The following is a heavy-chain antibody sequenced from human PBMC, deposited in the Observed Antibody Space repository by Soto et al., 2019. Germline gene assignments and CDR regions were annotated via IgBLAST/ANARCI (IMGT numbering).Heavy chain of an antibody. CDR3: ARYFMVPVDFFDY. J-gene: IGHJ4*02. D-gene: IGHD3-10*01. CDR1: NGSLSSNY. Sequence: PSETLSLTCTVSNGSLSSNYWSWIRQSPEKGLEWIGDIYYSGSTNYNPSLKSRVTMSVDTSKNQFTLKLSSVTAADTGVYFCARYFMVPVDFFDYWGQGTPVTVSS. CDR2: IYYSGST. V-gene: IGHV4-59*01.